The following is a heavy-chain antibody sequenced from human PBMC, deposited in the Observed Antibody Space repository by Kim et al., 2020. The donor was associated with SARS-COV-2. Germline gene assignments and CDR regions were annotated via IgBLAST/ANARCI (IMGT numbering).Heavy chain of an antibody. CDR1: GGSFSGYY. CDR3: ARGAWFDP. V-gene: IGHV4-34*01. CDR2: INHSGST. Sequence: SETLSLTCAVYGGSFSGYYWSWIRQPPGKGLEWIGEINHSGSTNYNPSLKSRVTISVDTSKNQFSLKLSSVTAADTAVYYCARGAWFDPWGQGTLVTVSS. J-gene: IGHJ5*02.